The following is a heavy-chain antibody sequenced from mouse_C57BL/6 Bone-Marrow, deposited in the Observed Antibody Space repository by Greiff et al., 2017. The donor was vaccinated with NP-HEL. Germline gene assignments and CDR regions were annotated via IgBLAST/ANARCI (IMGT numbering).Heavy chain of an antibody. CDR1: GYTFTDYY. J-gene: IGHJ1*03. D-gene: IGHD1-1*01. CDR3: ARKLRYPCSYFDV. Sequence: VQLQQSGPELVKPGASVKISCKASGYTFTDYYMNWVKQSHGKSLEWIGDINPNNGGTSYNQKFKGKATLTVDKSSSTAYMELRSLTSEDSAVYYCARKLRYPCSYFDVWGTGTTVTVSS. CDR2: INPNNGGT. V-gene: IGHV1-26*01.